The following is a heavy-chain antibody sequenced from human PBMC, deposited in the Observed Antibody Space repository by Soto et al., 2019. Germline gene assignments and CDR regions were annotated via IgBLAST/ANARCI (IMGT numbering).Heavy chain of an antibody. CDR1: GGSFSNYY. D-gene: IGHD6-19*01. J-gene: IGHJ4*02. Sequence: SETLSLTCGVYGGSFSNYYWSWIRQPPGKGLEWIGEINHSGSTNYNPSLESRVSISVDTSKNQFSLKLSSVTAADTAVYYCARSGASIAVAGIHYFDYWGQGTLVTVSS. CDR3: ARSGASIAVAGIHYFDY. CDR2: INHSGST. V-gene: IGHV4-34*01.